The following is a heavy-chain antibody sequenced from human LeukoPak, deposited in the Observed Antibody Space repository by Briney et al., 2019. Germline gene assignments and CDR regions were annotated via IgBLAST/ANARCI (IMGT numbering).Heavy chain of an antibody. D-gene: IGHD3-10*01. Sequence: PGGSLRLSCEASGFTFSSYSMNWVRQAPGKGLEWVSYISFISATIHYADSVKGRFAISRDNAKNSLYLQLNSLRAEDTALYYCARDTHYYGSGSPAFDLWGRGTMVTVSS. V-gene: IGHV3-48*01. CDR1: GFTFSSYS. CDR2: ISFISATI. J-gene: IGHJ3*01. CDR3: ARDTHYYGSGSPAFDL.